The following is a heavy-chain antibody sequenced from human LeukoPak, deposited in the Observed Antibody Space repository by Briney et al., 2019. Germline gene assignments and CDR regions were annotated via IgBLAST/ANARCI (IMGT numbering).Heavy chain of an antibody. J-gene: IGHJ4*02. CDR2: IYYSGST. Sequence: RPSETLSLTCTVSGGSISSYYWSWIRQPPGKGLEWIGYIYYSGSTNYNPSLKSRVTISVDTSKNQFSLKLSSVTAADTAVYYCARDRRYHDSSGYYGGFDYWGQGTLVTVSS. D-gene: IGHD3-22*01. V-gene: IGHV4-59*01. CDR1: GGSISSYY. CDR3: ARDRRYHDSSGYYGGFDY.